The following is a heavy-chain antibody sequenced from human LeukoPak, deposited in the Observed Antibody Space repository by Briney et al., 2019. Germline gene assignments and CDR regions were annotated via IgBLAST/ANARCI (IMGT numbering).Heavy chain of an antibody. Sequence: GGSLRLSCAASGFTVSSNYMSWVRQGPGKGLECVSVISNDGDTYYADSVKGRFTISRDTSKNAVSLQMNSLRAEDTAVYYCAGDKTTGGWYEFDYWGQGTLVTVSS. D-gene: IGHD6-19*01. CDR2: ISNDGDT. V-gene: IGHV3-53*01. J-gene: IGHJ4*02. CDR3: AGDKTTGGWYEFDY. CDR1: GFTVSSNY.